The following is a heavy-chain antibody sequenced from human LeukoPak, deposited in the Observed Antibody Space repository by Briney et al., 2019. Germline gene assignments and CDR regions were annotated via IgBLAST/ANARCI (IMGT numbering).Heavy chain of an antibody. D-gene: IGHD6-13*01. CDR3: GRSFRTAGIHYYYMDV. CDR1: GGSFSGYY. J-gene: IGHJ6*03. V-gene: IGHV4-34*01. CDR2: INHSGST. Sequence: PSETLSLTCAVDGGSFSGYYWSWIRQPPGKGLEWIGEINHSGSTNYNPSLKSRVTMSVDTSKNQFSLKLTSVTAADTAVYYCGRSFRTAGIHYYYMDVWGKGTTVTVSS.